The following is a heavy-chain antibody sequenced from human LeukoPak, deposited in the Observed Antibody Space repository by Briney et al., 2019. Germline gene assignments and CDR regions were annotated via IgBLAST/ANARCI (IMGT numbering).Heavy chain of an antibody. Sequence: SETLSLTCTVSGGSISSYYWSWIRQPPGKGLEWIGYIYYSGSTNYNPSLKSRVTISVDTSKNQFSLKLSSVTAADTAVYYCARVLMIVDNDAVDIWGQGTMVTVSS. J-gene: IGHJ3*02. D-gene: IGHD3-22*01. CDR3: ARVLMIVDNDAVDI. CDR2: IYYSGST. CDR1: GGSISSYY. V-gene: IGHV4-59*01.